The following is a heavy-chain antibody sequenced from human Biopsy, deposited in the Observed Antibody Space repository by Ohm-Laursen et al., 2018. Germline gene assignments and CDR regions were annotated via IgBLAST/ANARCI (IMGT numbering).Heavy chain of an antibody. Sequence: ASVKVSCKAPGGTFSNYGVNWVRQAPGQGLEWLGGNIPILGTGDYAQKFQDRVTVAADTSTSTATMELRSLRSDDTAVYYCATKLTGYFHHWGQGTLVIVSS. D-gene: IGHD3-9*01. V-gene: IGHV1-69*06. CDR3: ATKLTGYFHH. J-gene: IGHJ1*01. CDR1: GGTFSNYG. CDR2: NIPILGTG.